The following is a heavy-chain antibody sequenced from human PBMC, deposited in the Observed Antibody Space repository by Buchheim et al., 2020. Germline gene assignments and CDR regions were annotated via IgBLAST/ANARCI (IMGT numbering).Heavy chain of an antibody. Sequence: EVQLVESGGGLVKPGGSLRLSCAASGFTFSSYSMNWVRQAPGKGLEWVSSISSSSSYIYYADSVKGRFTISRDNAKNSLYLQMNSLRAEDTAVYYCARARIKFPRAVAGSFDYWGQGTL. D-gene: IGHD6-19*01. J-gene: IGHJ4*02. CDR3: ARARIKFPRAVAGSFDY. CDR2: ISSSSSYI. V-gene: IGHV3-21*01. CDR1: GFTFSSYS.